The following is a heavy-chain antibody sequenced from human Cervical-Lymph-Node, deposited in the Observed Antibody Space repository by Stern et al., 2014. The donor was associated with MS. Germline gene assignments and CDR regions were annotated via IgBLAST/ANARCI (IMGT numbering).Heavy chain of an antibody. V-gene: IGHV4-61*02. CDR3: AREDYDGSGHPYYYGLDV. CDR2: IFTSGTP. D-gene: IGHD3-22*01. Sequence: QLQLQESGPGLVKPSQTLSLTCTVSGGSIASSSYYWSWIRQPAGKGLEWNGRIFTSGTPNSNPSLQSRITLSVDPPKNQFSLRLSSVTAADTAVYYCAREDYDGSGHPYYYGLDVWGQGTTVTVSS. CDR1: GGSIASSSYY. J-gene: IGHJ6*02.